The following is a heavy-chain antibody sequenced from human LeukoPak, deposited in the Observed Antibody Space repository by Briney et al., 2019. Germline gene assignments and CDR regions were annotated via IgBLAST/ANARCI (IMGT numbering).Heavy chain of an antibody. Sequence: GSLRLSCAASGFTFSSYAMHWVRQAPGKGLEWVAVISYDGSNKYYADSVKGRFTISRDNAKNSLYLQMNSLRAEDTAVYYCARDQDSSGWYGPDGFDIWGQGTMVTVSS. V-gene: IGHV3-30-3*01. CDR2: ISYDGSNK. J-gene: IGHJ3*02. D-gene: IGHD6-19*01. CDR1: GFTFSSYA. CDR3: ARDQDSSGWYGPDGFDI.